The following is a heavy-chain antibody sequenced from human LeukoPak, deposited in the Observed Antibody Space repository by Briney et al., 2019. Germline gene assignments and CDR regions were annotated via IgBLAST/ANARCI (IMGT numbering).Heavy chain of an antibody. CDR3: ARGGAGPAAICWFDP. CDR1: GFTFSSYG. V-gene: IGHV3-33*01. D-gene: IGHD2-2*01. Sequence: GGSLRLSCAASGFTFSSYGMHWVRQAPGKGLEWVAVIWYDGSNKYYADSVKGRFTISRDNSKNTPYLQMNSLRAEDTAVYYCARGGAGPAAICWFDPWGQGTLVTVSS. J-gene: IGHJ5*02. CDR2: IWYDGSNK.